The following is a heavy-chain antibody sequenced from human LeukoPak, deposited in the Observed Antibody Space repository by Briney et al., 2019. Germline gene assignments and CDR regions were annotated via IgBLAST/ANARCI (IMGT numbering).Heavy chain of an antibody. D-gene: IGHD4-23*01. Sequence: GGSLRLSCAASGFIFSDYIMDWVRQAPGKGLEWVGRIRTRINSSTTEYAASVEGRFTISRDDSKNSMYLHMNSLKTEDTAVYHCSRDGGEGGNSAFDIWGQGTMVTVSS. V-gene: IGHV3-72*01. CDR1: GFIFSDYI. J-gene: IGHJ3*02. CDR2: IRTRINSSTT. CDR3: SRDGGEGGNSAFDI.